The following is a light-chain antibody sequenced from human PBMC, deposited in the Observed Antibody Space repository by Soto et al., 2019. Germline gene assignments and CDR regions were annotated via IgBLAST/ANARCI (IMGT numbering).Light chain of an antibody. CDR2: DTN. J-gene: IGLJ3*02. V-gene: IGLV7-46*01. Sequence: QTVVTQEPSLTVSPGGTVTLTCASSTGAVATNHYPYWFQQKPGRAPRTLIYDTNNRHSWAPARFSGSLLAGKPALTLSGAQPEDEAEYYCSLSDSGIRVFGGGTKLTVL. CDR3: SLSDSGIRV. CDR1: TGAVATNHY.